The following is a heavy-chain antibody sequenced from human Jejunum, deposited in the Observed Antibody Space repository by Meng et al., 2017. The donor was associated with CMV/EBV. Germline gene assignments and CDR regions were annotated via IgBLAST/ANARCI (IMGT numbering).Heavy chain of an antibody. CDR2: IFYTGGT. CDR3: ARDSLYGGDPDFDY. CDR1: GGSISTANSC. D-gene: IGHD2-21*02. Sequence: SGGSISTANSCWGWIRQPPGKGLEWIGTIFYTGGTYYNPSLKSRVTMSVDTSKNQFSLKLNSVTAADTAVYYCARDSLYGGDPDFDYWGQGTLVTVSS. V-gene: IGHV4-39*07. J-gene: IGHJ4*02.